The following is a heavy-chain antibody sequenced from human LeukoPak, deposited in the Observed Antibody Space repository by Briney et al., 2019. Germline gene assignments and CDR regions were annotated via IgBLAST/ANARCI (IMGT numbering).Heavy chain of an antibody. V-gene: IGHV1-69*05. CDR3: ARAGGRSTIFGVAPYYYMDV. J-gene: IGHJ6*03. CDR1: GGTFSSYA. CDR2: IIPIFGTA. D-gene: IGHD3-3*01. Sequence: SVKVSCKASGGTFSSYAISWVRQAPGQGLEWMGGIIPIFGTANYAQKFQGRVTITTDESTSTAYMELSSLRSEDTAVYYCARAGGRSTIFGVAPYYYMDVWGKGTTVTVSS.